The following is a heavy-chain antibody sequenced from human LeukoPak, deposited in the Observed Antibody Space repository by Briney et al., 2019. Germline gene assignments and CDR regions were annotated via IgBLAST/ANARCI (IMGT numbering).Heavy chain of an antibody. J-gene: IGHJ6*02. CDR2: IYYSGST. CDR3: ARASTPTISGVVITYYYGMDV. CDR1: GGSISSYY. D-gene: IGHD3-3*01. V-gene: IGHV4-59*01. Sequence: SETLSLTCTVSGGSISSYYWSWIRQPPGKGLEWIGYIYYSGSTNYNPSLKSRVTISVDTSKNQFSLKLSSVTAADTAVYYCARASTPTISGVVITYYYGMDVWGQGTTVTVSS.